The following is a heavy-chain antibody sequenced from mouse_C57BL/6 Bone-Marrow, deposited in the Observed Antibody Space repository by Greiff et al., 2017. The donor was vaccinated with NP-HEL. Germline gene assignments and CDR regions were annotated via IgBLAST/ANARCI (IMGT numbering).Heavy chain of an antibody. V-gene: IGHV1-64*01. CDR1: GYTFTSYW. J-gene: IGHJ2*01. CDR3: ARRGRIYYGPPFDY. CDR2: IHPNSGST. D-gene: IGHD2-1*01. Sequence: VQLQQPGAELVKPGASVKLSCKASGYTFTSYWMHWVKQRPGQGLEWIGMIHPNSGSTNYNEKFKSKATLTVDKSSSTAYMQLSSLTSEDSAVYYCARRGRIYYGPPFDYWGQGTTLTGSS.